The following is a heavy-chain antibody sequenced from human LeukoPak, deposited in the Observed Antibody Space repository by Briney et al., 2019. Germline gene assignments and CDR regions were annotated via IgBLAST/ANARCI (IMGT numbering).Heavy chain of an antibody. CDR2: INHSGST. V-gene: IGHV4-34*01. D-gene: IGHD3-22*01. CDR3: ARDRGVYYYDSSGYPSGFDY. J-gene: IGHJ4*02. CDR1: GGSFSAYY. Sequence: SETLSLTCAVYGGSFSAYYWSWIRQPPGKGLEWIGEINHSGSTNYNPSLKSRVTISIDTSKNQFSLKLSSVTAADTAVYYCARDRGVYYYDSSGYPSGFDYWGQGTLVTVSS.